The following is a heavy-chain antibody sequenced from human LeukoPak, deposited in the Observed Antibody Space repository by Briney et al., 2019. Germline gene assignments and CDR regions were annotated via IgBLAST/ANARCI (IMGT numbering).Heavy chain of an antibody. D-gene: IGHD6-6*01. CDR3: AREFGAARPGRRYYYYMDV. CDR1: GFTVSSNY. V-gene: IGHV3-53*01. J-gene: IGHJ6*03. Sequence: GGSLRLSCAASGFTVSSNYMSWVRQAPGKGLEWVSVIYSGGSTYYADSVEGRFTISRGNSKNTLYLQMNSLRAEDTAVYYCAREFGAARPGRRYYYYMDVWGKGTTVTVSS. CDR2: IYSGGST.